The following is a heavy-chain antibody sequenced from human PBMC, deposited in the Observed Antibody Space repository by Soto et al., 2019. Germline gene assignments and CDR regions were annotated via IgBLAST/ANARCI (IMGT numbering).Heavy chain of an antibody. CDR1: GGSISSDNW. CDR2: IYHTGST. D-gene: IGHD7-27*01. V-gene: IGHV4-4*02. Sequence: QVHLQESGPGLVKPSGTLSLTCAVSGGSISSDNWWNWVRQPPGKGLEWIGEIYHTGSTTYNPSLESRVTISVDKSKNQFSLKVTSVTAADTAVYYCARDLWGAKATDNWGQGTLVTVSS. CDR3: ARDLWGAKATDN. J-gene: IGHJ4*02.